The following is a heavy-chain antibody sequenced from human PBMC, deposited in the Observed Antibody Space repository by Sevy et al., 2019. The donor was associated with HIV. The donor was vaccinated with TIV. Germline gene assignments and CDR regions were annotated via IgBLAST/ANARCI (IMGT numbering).Heavy chain of an antibody. D-gene: IGHD1-26*01. Sequence: SETLSLTCAVSGYSISSGYYWGWIRQPPGKGLEWIGSIYHSGSTYYNPSLKSRVTISVDTSKNQFSLKLSSVTAADTAVYYCARRSVDGSRYYWGQGTPVTVSS. CDR3: ARRSVDGSRYY. J-gene: IGHJ4*02. CDR1: GYSISSGYY. CDR2: IYHSGST. V-gene: IGHV4-38-2*01.